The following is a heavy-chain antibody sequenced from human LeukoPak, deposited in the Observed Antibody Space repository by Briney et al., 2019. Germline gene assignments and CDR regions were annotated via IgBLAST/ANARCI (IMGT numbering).Heavy chain of an antibody. CDR3: ARGDDYYYYMDV. J-gene: IGHJ6*03. V-gene: IGHV4-34*01. Sequence: SETLSLTCAVYGGSFSGYYWSWIRQPPGKGLEWIGEINHSGSTNYNPSLKSRVTISVDTSKNQFSLKLSSVTAADTAVYYCARGDDYYYYMDVWGKGTTVTVSS. CDR2: INHSGST. CDR1: GGSFSGYY.